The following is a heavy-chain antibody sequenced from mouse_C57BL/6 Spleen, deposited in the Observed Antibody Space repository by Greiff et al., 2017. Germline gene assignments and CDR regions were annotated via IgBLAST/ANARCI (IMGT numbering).Heavy chain of an antibody. CDR2: IWSGGST. CDR1: GFSLTSYG. V-gene: IGHV2-2*01. CDR3: ARSLNFRYAMDY. Sequence: VHLVESGPGLVQPSQSLSITCTVSGFSLTSYGVHWVRQSPGKGLEWLGVIWSGGSTDYNAAFISRLSISKDNSKSQVFFKMNSLQADDTAIYYCARSLNFRYAMDYWGQGTSVTVSS. J-gene: IGHJ4*01.